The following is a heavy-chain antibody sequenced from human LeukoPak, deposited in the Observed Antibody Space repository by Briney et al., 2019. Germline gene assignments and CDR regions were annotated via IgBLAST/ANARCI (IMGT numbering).Heavy chain of an antibody. Sequence: PGGSLRLSCAASGFTFSDYYMSWIRQAPGKGLEWVANIKQDGSEKYYVDSVKGRFTISRDNAKNSLYLQMNSLRAEDTAVYYCAKLSPKWFFDYWGQGTLVTVSS. J-gene: IGHJ4*02. D-gene: IGHD3-22*01. CDR3: AKLSPKWFFDY. CDR1: GFTFSDYY. V-gene: IGHV3-7*01. CDR2: IKQDGSEK.